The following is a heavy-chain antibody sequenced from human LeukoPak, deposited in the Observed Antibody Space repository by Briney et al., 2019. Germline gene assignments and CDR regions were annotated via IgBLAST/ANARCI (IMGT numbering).Heavy chain of an antibody. Sequence: GASVKVSCKASGYTFTGYYMHWVRQAPGQGLEWMGWINPNSGGTNYAQKFQGRVTMTRDTSISTAFMELSRLRSDDTAVYYCARGRHQGYCGADCYSPYFEYWGQGTLVTVSS. D-gene: IGHD2-21*01. J-gene: IGHJ4*02. V-gene: IGHV1-2*02. CDR2: INPNSGGT. CDR1: GYTFTGYY. CDR3: ARGRHQGYCGADCYSPYFEY.